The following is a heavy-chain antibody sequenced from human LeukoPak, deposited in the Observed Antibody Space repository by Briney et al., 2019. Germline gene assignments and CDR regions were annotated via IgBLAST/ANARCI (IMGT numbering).Heavy chain of an antibody. D-gene: IGHD3-10*02. V-gene: IGHV3-11*04. CDR1: GFTFSDHY. Sequence: GGSLRLSCAASGFTFSDHYMDWVRQAPGKGLEWVSYISSSGSTIYYADSVKGRFTISRYNAKNSLYLQMNSLRAEDTAVYYCAELGITMIGGVWGKGTTVTISS. J-gene: IGHJ6*04. CDR3: AELGITMIGGV. CDR2: ISSSGSTI.